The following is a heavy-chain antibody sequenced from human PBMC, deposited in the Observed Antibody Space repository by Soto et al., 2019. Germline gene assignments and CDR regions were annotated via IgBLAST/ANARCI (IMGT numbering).Heavy chain of an antibody. V-gene: IGHV4-59*01. CDR2: IYYSGST. D-gene: IGHD5-18*01. J-gene: IGHJ4*02. CDR3: ARGGYSYGYVLDY. CDR1: GGSISSYY. Sequence: QVQLQESGPGLVKPSETLSLTCTVSGGSISSYYWSWIRQPPGKGLEWIGYIYYSGSTNYNPALKRRVTISVDTSKNQFSLKLSSVTAADTAVYYCARGGYSYGYVLDYWGQGTLVTVSS.